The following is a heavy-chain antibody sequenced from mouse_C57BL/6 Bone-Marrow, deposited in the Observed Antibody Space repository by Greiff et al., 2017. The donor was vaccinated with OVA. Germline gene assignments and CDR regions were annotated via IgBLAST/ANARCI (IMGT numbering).Heavy chain of an antibody. V-gene: IGHV5-17*01. CDR3: ANHYYGTWFAY. Sequence: EVQGVESGGGLVKPGGSLKLSCAASGFTFSDYGMHWVRQAPEKGLEWVAYISSGSSTIYYADTVKGRFTISRDNAKNTLFLQMTSLRSEDTAMYYCANHYYGTWFAYWGQGTLVTVSA. CDR1: GFTFSDYG. D-gene: IGHD1-1*01. CDR2: ISSGSSTI. J-gene: IGHJ3*01.